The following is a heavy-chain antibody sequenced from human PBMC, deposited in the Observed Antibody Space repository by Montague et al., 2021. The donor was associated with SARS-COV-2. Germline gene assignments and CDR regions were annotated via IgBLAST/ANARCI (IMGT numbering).Heavy chain of an antibody. Sequence: CAISGDSVSSNTATWNWIRQSPSRGLGWLGRTYYRFEWYHDYAISLKSRVTINPDTSKNQFSLQLSSVAPEDTAVFYCARTTTRMLYPENAFDIWGQGTMVTVSS. CDR1: GDSVSSNTAT. CDR2: TYYRFEWYH. J-gene: IGHJ3*02. V-gene: IGHV6-1*01. D-gene: IGHD2-15*01. CDR3: ARTTTRMLYPENAFDI.